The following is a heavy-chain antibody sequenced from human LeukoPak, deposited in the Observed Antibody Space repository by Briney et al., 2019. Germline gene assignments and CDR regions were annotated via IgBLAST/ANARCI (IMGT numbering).Heavy chain of an antibody. D-gene: IGHD3-10*01. CDR1: GLTFSRSV. CDR3: AREESTALFDY. CDR2: ISDDGMNK. Sequence: GRSLRLSCAASGLTFSRSVMDWVRQAPGKGLDWVAVISDDGMNKDFAKSVTRGLTISRDNTRNTLYLQKNSLRAEDTAAYYCAREESTALFDYCGQRAIFSASS. J-gene: IGHJ4*02. V-gene: IGHV3-30*04.